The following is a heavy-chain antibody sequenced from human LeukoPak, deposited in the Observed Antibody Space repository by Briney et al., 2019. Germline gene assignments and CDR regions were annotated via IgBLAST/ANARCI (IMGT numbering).Heavy chain of an antibody. CDR1: GGSISSSSYY. Sequence: SETLSLXCTVSGGSISSSSYYWGWIRQPPGKGLEWIGSIYYSGITYYNPSLKSRVTISVDTSKNQFSLKLSSVTAADTAVYYCARQGDNFDYWGQGTLVTVSS. CDR3: ARQGDNFDY. V-gene: IGHV4-39*01. CDR2: IYYSGIT. J-gene: IGHJ4*02. D-gene: IGHD2-15*01.